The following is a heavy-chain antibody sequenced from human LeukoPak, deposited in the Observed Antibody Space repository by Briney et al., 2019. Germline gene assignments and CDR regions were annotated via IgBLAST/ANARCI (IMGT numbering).Heavy chain of an antibody. CDR2: IWYDGSNK. CDR1: GFTFSSYG. Sequence: PGRSLRLSCAASGFTFSSYGMHWVRQAPGKGLEWVAVIWYDGSNKYYADSVKGRFTISRDNSKNTLYLQMNSLRAEDTAVYYCARHELNIRYCSSTSCYDGGLGGNWFDPWGQGTLVTVSS. V-gene: IGHV3-33*01. J-gene: IGHJ5*02. D-gene: IGHD2-2*01. CDR3: ARHELNIRYCSSTSCYDGGLGGNWFDP.